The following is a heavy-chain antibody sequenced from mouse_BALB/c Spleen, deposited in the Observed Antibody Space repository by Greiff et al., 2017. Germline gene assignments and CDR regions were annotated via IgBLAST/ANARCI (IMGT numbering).Heavy chain of an antibody. CDR2: IWAGGST. CDR1: GFSLTSYG. Sequence: VKLVESGPGLVAPSQSLSITCTVSGFSLTSYGVHWVRQPPGKGLEWLGVIWAGGSTNYNSALMSRLSISKDNSKSQVFLKMNSLQTDDTAMYYCARRGTYGSSSNWYFDVWGAGTTVTVSS. V-gene: IGHV2-9*02. D-gene: IGHD1-1*01. J-gene: IGHJ1*01. CDR3: ARRGTYGSSSNWYFDV.